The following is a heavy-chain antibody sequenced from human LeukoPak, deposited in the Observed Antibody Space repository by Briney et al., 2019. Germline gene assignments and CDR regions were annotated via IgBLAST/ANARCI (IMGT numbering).Heavy chain of an antibody. Sequence: ASVKVSCKASGYTFTSYYMHWVRQAPGQGLEWMGIINPSGGSTSYAQKFQGRVTMTRDTSTSTVYMELSSLRSEDTAVYYCTTILSITMVRGVADYWGQGTLVTVSS. J-gene: IGHJ4*02. CDR3: TTILSITMVRGVADY. D-gene: IGHD3-10*01. CDR2: INPSGGST. V-gene: IGHV1-46*01. CDR1: GYTFTSYY.